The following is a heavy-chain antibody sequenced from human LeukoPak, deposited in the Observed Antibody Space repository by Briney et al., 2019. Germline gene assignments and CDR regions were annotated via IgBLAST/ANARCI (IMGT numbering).Heavy chain of an antibody. Sequence: ASVKVSCKVSGYTLTELSMHWVRQAPGKGLEWMGGFDPEDGETIYAQKFQGRVTMTRDTSTNTVYMELSSLRSEDTAVYFCARATLSDYYFNYWGQGTLVTVSS. CDR3: ARATLSDYYFNY. CDR1: GYTLTELS. J-gene: IGHJ4*02. V-gene: IGHV1-24*01. CDR2: FDPEDGET.